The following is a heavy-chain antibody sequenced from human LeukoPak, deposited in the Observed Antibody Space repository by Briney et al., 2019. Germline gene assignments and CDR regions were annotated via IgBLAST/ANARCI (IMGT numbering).Heavy chain of an antibody. CDR3: ARDHPLWSMCCFRDAFDI. J-gene: IGHJ3*02. Sequence: ASVKVSCKASGYTLTSYGISWVRQAPGQGLEWMGWISAYNGNTNYAQKLQGRVTKTTDTSTSTAYMELRSLRSDDTAVYYCARDHPLWSMCCFRDAFDIWGQGTMVTVSS. V-gene: IGHV1-18*01. CDR2: ISAYNGNT. D-gene: IGHD2-15*01. CDR1: GYTLTSYG.